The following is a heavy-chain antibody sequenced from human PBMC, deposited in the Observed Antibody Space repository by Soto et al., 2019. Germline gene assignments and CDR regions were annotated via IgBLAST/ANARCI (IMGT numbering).Heavy chain of an antibody. CDR3: AKGRASCGTCYSAVDY. Sequence: EVQLLESGGGLVQPGGSLRLSCAASGFTFASYSMTWVRQAPGKGLEWVSCISGSAGSTSYAESVKGRFTISRDSSNNTLYLQMNSLRAEDTAVYSCAKGRASCGTCYSAVDYWGQGTVVTVSS. V-gene: IGHV3-23*01. J-gene: IGHJ4*02. CDR1: GFTFASYS. D-gene: IGHD2-15*01. CDR2: ISGSAGST.